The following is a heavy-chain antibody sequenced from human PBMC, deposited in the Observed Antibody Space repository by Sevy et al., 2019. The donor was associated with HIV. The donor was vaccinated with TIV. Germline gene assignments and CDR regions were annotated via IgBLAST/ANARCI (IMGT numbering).Heavy chain of an antibody. D-gene: IGHD1-1*01. CDR1: GCTFTDYY. J-gene: IGHJ6*02. CDR3: ARLTTMPTSDLYGMDV. Sequence: ASVKVSCKASGCTFTDYYIHWVRQAPGQGLEWMAWINPNDGVTNYAQRFQGGVTVTRDTSISTAYMELRRLRSDDTAIYYCARLTTMPTSDLYGMDVWGHGTTVTVSS. V-gene: IGHV1-2*02. CDR2: INPNDGVT.